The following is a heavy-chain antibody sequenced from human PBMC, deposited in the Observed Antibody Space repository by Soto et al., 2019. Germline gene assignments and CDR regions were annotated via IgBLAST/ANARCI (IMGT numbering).Heavy chain of an antibody. J-gene: IGHJ4*02. CDR3: VRQNTWIQLWPHFDY. CDR1: GGSISNYF. D-gene: IGHD5-18*01. V-gene: IGHV4-4*07. CDR2: IDNSGST. Sequence: NPSETLSLTCTVSGGSISNYFCNWIRQPAGKGLEWIGRIDNSGSTNYNPSLKSRITISADKSITTAYLQWSGLKASDTAIYYCVRQNTWIQLWPHFDYWGQGILVTVSS.